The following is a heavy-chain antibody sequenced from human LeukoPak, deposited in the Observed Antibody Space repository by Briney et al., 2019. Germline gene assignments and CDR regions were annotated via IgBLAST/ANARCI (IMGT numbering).Heavy chain of an antibody. J-gene: IGHJ4*02. CDR1: GYTFTSYG. V-gene: IGHV1-18*01. Sequence: ASAKVSCKASGYTFTSYGISWVRQAPGQGLEWMGWISAYNGNTNYAQKLQGRVTMTTDTSTSTAYMELRSLRSDDTAVFYCARYYYDNSGYPCFDYWGQGTLVTVSS. D-gene: IGHD3-22*01. CDR2: ISAYNGNT. CDR3: ARYYYDNSGYPCFDY.